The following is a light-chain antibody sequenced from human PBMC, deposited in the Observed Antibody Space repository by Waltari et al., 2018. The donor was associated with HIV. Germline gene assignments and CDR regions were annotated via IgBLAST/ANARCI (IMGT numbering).Light chain of an antibody. CDR3: AAWDDGVNGWV. Sequence: QSVLTQSPSASGTPGQRVTISCSGSSSNIAANTVSWYQQFSGTAPKLLNHSNNLRPPGFTDRFSGTKSGTAASLAISGLQSEDEAYYYCAAWDDGVNGWVFGGGTKLTVL. CDR2: SNN. CDR1: SSNIAANT. V-gene: IGLV1-44*01. J-gene: IGLJ3*02.